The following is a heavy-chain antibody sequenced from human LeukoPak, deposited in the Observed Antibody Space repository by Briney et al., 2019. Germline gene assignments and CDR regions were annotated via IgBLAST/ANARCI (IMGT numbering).Heavy chain of an antibody. CDR2: ISWNSGSI. Sequence: PGGSLRLPCAASGFTFDDYAMHWVRQAPGKGLEWVSGISWNSGSIGYADSVKGRFTISRDNAKNSLYLQMNSLRAEDTALYYCAKDILADYYGMDVWGQGTTVTVSS. J-gene: IGHJ6*02. V-gene: IGHV3-9*01. CDR1: GFTFDDYA. CDR3: AKDILADYYGMDV.